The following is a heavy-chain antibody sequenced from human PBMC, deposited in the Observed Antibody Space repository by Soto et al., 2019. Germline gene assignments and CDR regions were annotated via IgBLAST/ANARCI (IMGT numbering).Heavy chain of an antibody. J-gene: IGHJ4*02. CDR2: ISYDGRNK. V-gene: IGHV3-30*18. CDR1: GFSFSNYG. D-gene: IGHD6-19*01. CDR3: AKASREYSSGWPTDY. Sequence: QVQLVESGGGVVQPGRSLRLSWAASGFSFSNYGIHWVRQAPGKGLQWVAHISYDGRNKYYADSVKGRFTISRDNSKNPQYLQMSSLRDDDTAVYYCAKASREYSSGWPTDYWGRGTLVTVSS.